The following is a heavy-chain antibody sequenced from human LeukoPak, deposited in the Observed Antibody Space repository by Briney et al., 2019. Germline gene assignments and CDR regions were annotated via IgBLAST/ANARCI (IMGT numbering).Heavy chain of an antibody. D-gene: IGHD5-18*01. CDR3: ARDQGGYGVDY. J-gene: IGHJ4*02. CDR2: IYYSGST. V-gene: IGHV4-31*03. Sequence: SETLSLTCTVSGGSISSGGYYWSWVRQHPGKGLEWIGYIYYSGSTYYNPSLKSRVTISVDTSKNQFSLKLSSVTAADTAVYYCARDQGGYGVDYWGQGTLVTVSS. CDR1: GGSISSGGYY.